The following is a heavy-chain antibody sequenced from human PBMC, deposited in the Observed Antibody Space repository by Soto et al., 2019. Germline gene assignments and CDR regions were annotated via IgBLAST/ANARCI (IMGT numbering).Heavy chain of an antibody. CDR3: VRHENGDDARFAP. D-gene: IGHD4-17*01. CDR1: GFTFSGSA. J-gene: IGHJ5*02. V-gene: IGHV3-73*01. CDR2: IRSAAISYAT. Sequence: EVQLVESGGGLVQPGGSLKLSCAASGFTFSGSAMQWVRQAPGRGLEWIGRIRSAAISYATTYAASVKGRFTISRDDSKNTAYLQMNSLKTEDTAVYYCVRHENGDDARFAPWGQGTLVIVSS.